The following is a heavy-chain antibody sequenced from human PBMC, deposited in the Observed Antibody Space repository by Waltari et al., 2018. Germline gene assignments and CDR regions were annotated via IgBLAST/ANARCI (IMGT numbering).Heavy chain of an antibody. V-gene: IGHV1-3*04. Sequence: QVQLVQSGAEVKEPGASLRVSCKGSGYTSSNYVIDWVRQAPGQRLEWMGWINSGNGNTKYSKKFQGRVTITRDTFRSTAYMGLSSLRSDDTAVYYCASEGGSGSYLFWGQGTLVTVSS. J-gene: IGHJ4*02. CDR2: INSGNGNT. D-gene: IGHD1-26*01. CDR3: ASEGGSGSYLF. CDR1: GYTSSNYV.